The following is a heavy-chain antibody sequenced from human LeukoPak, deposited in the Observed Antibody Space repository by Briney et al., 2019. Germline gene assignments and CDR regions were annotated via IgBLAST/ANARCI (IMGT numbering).Heavy chain of an antibody. D-gene: IGHD3-3*01. Sequence: SVKVSRKASCGTFSSYAISWVRQAPAQGLEWMGRIIPILGVANYAQKFQGRVTITADKSTSTAYMELSSLRSEDTAVYYCASASLELRFLEGWNWGQGTLVTVSS. V-gene: IGHV1-69*04. CDR1: CGTFSSYA. CDR3: ASASLELRFLEGWN. CDR2: IIPILGVA. J-gene: IGHJ4*02.